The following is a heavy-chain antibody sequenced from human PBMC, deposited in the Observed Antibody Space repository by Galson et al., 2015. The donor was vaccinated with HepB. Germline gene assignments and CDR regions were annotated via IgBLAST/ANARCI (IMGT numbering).Heavy chain of an antibody. D-gene: IGHD3-3*01. CDR3: AKPLGRSGYYLEYDY. CDR2: ISGSGGST. Sequence: SLRLSCAASGFTFSSYAMSWVRQAPGKGLEWVSAISGSGGSTYYADSVKGRFTISRDNSKNTLYLQMNSLRAEDTAVYYCAKPLGRSGYYLEYDYWGQGTLVTVSS. CDR1: GFTFSSYA. J-gene: IGHJ4*02. V-gene: IGHV3-23*01.